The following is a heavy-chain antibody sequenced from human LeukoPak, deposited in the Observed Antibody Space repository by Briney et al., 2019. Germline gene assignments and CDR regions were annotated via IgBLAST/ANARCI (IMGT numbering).Heavy chain of an antibody. D-gene: IGHD5-12*01. CDR1: GGSISNYY. CDR3: ASLGGYDYGSSDY. V-gene: IGHV4-4*07. CDR2: IYTSGRT. Sequence: SETLSLTCTVSGGSISNYYWSWIRQPAGKGLDWIGRIYTSGRTSYNPSLKSRVTMSVDTSKNQFSLKLSSVTAADTAVYYCASLGGYDYGSSDYWGQGTPVTVSS. J-gene: IGHJ4*02.